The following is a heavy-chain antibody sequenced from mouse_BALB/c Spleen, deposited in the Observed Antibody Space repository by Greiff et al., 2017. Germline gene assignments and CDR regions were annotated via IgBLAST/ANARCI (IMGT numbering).Heavy chain of an antibody. V-gene: IGHV5-6-5*01. Sequence: EVKVEESGGGLVKPGGSLKLSCAASGFTFSSYAMSWVRQTPEKRLEWVASISSGGSTYYPDSVKGRFTISRDNARNILYLQMSSLRSEDTAMYYCARGSLYRYYAMDYWGQGTSVTVSS. J-gene: IGHJ4*01. CDR1: GFTFSSYA. D-gene: IGHD2-14*01. CDR3: ARGSLYRYYAMDY. CDR2: ISSGGST.